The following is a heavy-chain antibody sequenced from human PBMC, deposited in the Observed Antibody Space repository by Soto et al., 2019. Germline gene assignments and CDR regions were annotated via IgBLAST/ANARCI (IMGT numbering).Heavy chain of an antibody. CDR2: MYSGGVT. D-gene: IGHD2-8*01. V-gene: IGHV3-66*01. Sequence: EVQLVESGGGLVQPGGSLRLSCVASGFTVSNHYMTWVRQAPGKGLEWVSNMYSGGVTYYTDSVKGRFTISRDSSTNTLYLQIYNVRAEDTAVYYCAGDPGVNWAGGKWTTVTVSS. CDR1: GFTVSNHY. CDR3: AGDPGVNWA. J-gene: IGHJ6*04.